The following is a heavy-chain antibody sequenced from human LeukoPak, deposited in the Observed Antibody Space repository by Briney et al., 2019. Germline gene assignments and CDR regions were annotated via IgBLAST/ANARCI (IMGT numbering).Heavy chain of an antibody. CDR1: GGSISSYY. Sequence: SETLSLTCTVSGGSISSYYWSWIRQPPGKGLEWIGYIYYSGSTNYNPSLKSRVTISVDTSKNQFSLKLSSVTAADTAVYYPARGVVATINYYYYMDVWGKGTTVTVSS. D-gene: IGHD5-12*01. V-gene: IGHV4-59*01. J-gene: IGHJ6*03. CDR2: IYYSGST. CDR3: ARGVVATINYYYYMDV.